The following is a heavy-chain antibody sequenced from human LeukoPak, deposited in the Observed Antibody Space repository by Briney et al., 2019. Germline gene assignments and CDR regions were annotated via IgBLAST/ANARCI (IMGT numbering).Heavy chain of an antibody. CDR2: INHSGYT. J-gene: IGHJ4*02. Sequence: SETLSLTCAVSGAPFSNFYWRWIRQYPGKGLEWIGEINHSGYTNYNPSLKSRVTISVDTPKNQFSLKVNSVTAADTAVYYCARQLYGSDYWGQGTLVTVSS. CDR1: GAPFSNFY. V-gene: IGHV4-34*01. D-gene: IGHD1-1*01. CDR3: ARQLYGSDY.